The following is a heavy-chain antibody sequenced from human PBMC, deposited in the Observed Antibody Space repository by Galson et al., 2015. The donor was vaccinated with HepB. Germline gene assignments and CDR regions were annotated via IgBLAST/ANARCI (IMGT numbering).Heavy chain of an antibody. D-gene: IGHD3-10*01. Sequence: SLRLSCAASGFTFSSYGMHWVRQAPGKGLEWVAFIRYDGSNKYYADSVKGRFTISRDNSKNTLYLQMNSLRAEDTAVYYCAKGITMVRGVTLGAFDIWGQGTMVTVSS. V-gene: IGHV3-30*02. CDR3: AKGITMVRGVTLGAFDI. CDR1: GFTFSSYG. CDR2: IRYDGSNK. J-gene: IGHJ3*02.